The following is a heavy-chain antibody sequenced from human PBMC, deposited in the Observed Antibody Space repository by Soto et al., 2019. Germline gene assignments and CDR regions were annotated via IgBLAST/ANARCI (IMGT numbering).Heavy chain of an antibody. D-gene: IGHD3-16*01. Sequence: QVQLVESGGGVVQPGRSLRLSCAASGFTFSSYAMHWVRQAPGKGLEWVAVISYDGSNKYYADSVKGRFTISRDNSKNTLYLQMNSLRAEDTAVYYCARDLMNYYYGMDVWGQGTTVTVSS. CDR1: GFTFSSYA. V-gene: IGHV3-30-3*01. CDR2: ISYDGSNK. J-gene: IGHJ6*02. CDR3: ARDLMNYYYGMDV.